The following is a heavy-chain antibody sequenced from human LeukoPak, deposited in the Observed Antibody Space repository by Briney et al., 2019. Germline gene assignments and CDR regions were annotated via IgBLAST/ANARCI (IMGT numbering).Heavy chain of an antibody. CDR3: AAQVLLRGAFDT. Sequence: GGSLRLSCAASGFTFSSYAMSWVRQAPGKGLEWVSAISGSGGSTYYADSVKGRFTISRDNSKNTLYLQMNSLRAEDTAVYYCAAQVLLRGAFDTWGQGTMVTVSS. D-gene: IGHD2/OR15-2a*01. CDR1: GFTFSSYA. CDR2: ISGSGGST. J-gene: IGHJ3*02. V-gene: IGHV3-23*01.